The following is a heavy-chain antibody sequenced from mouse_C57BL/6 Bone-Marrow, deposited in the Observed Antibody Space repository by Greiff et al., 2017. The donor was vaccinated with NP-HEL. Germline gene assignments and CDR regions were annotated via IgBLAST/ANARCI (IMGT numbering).Heavy chain of an antibody. Sequence: VHLVESGAELVKPGASVKMSCKASGYTFTTYPIEWMKQNHGKSLEWIGNFHPYNDDTKYNEKFKGKATLTVEKSSSTVYLELSRLTSDDSAVYYCARGCYYGSNLYYFDYWGQGTTLTVSS. CDR3: ARGCYYGSNLYYFDY. CDR1: GYTFTTYP. D-gene: IGHD1-1*01. CDR2: FHPYNDDT. J-gene: IGHJ2*01. V-gene: IGHV1-47*01.